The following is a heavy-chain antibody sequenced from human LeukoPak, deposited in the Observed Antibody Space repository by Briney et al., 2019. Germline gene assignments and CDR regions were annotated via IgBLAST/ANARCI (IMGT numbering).Heavy chain of an antibody. CDR1: GFTFSSYA. V-gene: IGHV3-66*01. D-gene: IGHD6-13*01. CDR3: ASPIDGYSSSWYSIDY. J-gene: IGHJ4*02. CDR2: IYSGGST. Sequence: PGGSLRLSCAASGFTFSSYAMSWVRQAPGKGLEWVSVIYSGGSTYYADSVKGRFTISRDNSKNTLYLQMNSLRAEDTAVYYCASPIDGYSSSWYSIDYWGQGTLVTVSS.